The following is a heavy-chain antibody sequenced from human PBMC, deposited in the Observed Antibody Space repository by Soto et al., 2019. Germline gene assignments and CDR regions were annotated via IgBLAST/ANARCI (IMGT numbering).Heavy chain of an antibody. Sequence: QVQLVESGGGVVQPGRSLRLSCEGSGFTFRNHGMHWIRQSPGKGLEWLAVIWYDGSEKYYADSVKGRFTISRDNSKNTLYLQMNSLKVVDTALYYCARWSNNKVVDPWGQGTVVTVS. CDR3: ARWSNNKVVDP. V-gene: IGHV3-33*01. CDR2: IWYDGSEK. CDR1: GFTFRNHG. J-gene: IGHJ5*02. D-gene: IGHD1-1*01.